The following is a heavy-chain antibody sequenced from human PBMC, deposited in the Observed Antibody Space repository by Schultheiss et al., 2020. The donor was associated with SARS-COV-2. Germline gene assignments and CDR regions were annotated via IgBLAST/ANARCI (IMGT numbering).Heavy chain of an antibody. CDR3: ARLPTAYCGGDCYWDYYYMDV. Sequence: SETLSLTCAVYGGSFSSYYWSWIRQPPGKGLEWIGYIYYSGSTNYNPSLKSRVTISVDTSKNQFSLKLSSVTAADTAVYYCARLPTAYCGGDCYWDYYYMDVWGKGTTVTVSS. CDR2: IYYSGST. V-gene: IGHV4-59*08. CDR1: GGSFSSYY. J-gene: IGHJ6*03. D-gene: IGHD2-21*01.